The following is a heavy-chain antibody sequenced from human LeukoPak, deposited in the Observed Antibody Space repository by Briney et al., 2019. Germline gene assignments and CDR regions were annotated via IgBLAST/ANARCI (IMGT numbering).Heavy chain of an antibody. CDR3: ARVRASAAHPLDY. J-gene: IGHJ4*02. Sequence: SETLSLTCTVSGGSISSYYWSWIRQPPGKGLEWIGYIYYSGSTNYNPSLKSRVTISVDTSKNQFSLKLSSVTAADTAVYYCARVRASAAHPLDYWGQGTLVTVSS. D-gene: IGHD3-16*02. V-gene: IGHV4-59*12. CDR1: GGSISSYY. CDR2: IYYSGST.